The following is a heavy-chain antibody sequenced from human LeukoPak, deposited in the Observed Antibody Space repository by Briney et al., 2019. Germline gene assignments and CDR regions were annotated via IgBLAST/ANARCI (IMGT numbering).Heavy chain of an antibody. CDR1: GFTFGSHA. CDR3: AKGLGTAVGKFEY. CDR2: IRGSGENT. V-gene: IGHV3-23*01. Sequence: GGSLRLSCTASGFTFGSHAMSWVRQAPGKGLECVSGIRGSGENTFYVDSVKGPFTISRDNSKNTLYLQMNSLRVEDTAIYYCAKGLGTAVGKFEYWGQGTLVTVSS. J-gene: IGHJ4*02. D-gene: IGHD6-13*01.